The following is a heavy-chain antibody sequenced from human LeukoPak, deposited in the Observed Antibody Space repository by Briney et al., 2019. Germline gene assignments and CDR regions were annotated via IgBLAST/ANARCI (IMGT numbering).Heavy chain of an antibody. J-gene: IGHJ4*02. CDR3: AKARRSACSSTSCYPFDY. D-gene: IGHD2-2*01. Sequence: SGGSLRLSCAASGFTFSSYAMSWVRQAPGKGLEWVSAISGSGGSTYYADSVKGRFTISRDNSKNTLYLQMNSLRAEDTAVYYCAKARRSACSSTSCYPFDYWGQGTLVTVSP. CDR2: ISGSGGST. V-gene: IGHV3-23*01. CDR1: GFTFSSYA.